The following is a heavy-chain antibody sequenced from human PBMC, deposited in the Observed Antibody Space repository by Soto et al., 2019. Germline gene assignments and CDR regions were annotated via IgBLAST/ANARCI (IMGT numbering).Heavy chain of an antibody. CDR1: GYTFTASA. D-gene: IGHD5-18*01. Sequence: QVQLVQSGAEVKIPGASLKVSCKASGYTFTASAMHWVRQAPGQRPEWMGWIDTGNGNTDYSQKFQGGVIITRDTFASPVYMAQISLRSEDTAVYYCARDSWVTTRRVDHWGQGTLVTASS. J-gene: IGHJ4*02. CDR3: ARDSWVTTRRVDH. V-gene: IGHV1-3*04. CDR2: IDTGNGNT.